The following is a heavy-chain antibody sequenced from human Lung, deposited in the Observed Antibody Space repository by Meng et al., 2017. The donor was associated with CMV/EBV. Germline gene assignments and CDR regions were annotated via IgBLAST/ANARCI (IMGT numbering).Heavy chain of an antibody. D-gene: IGHD4/OR15-4a*01. CDR2: NSAYNGNT. J-gene: IGHJ6*02. V-gene: IGHV1-18*01. CDR1: GYTFTSYG. Sequence: ASVXVSCKASGYTFTSYGISWVRQAPGQGLEWMGWNSAYNGNTNYAQKFQGRVTMTTDASTSTAYMELRSLRSDDPAMYFCARADYLLVHYYYYGMDVWGQGXTVTVSS. CDR3: ARADYLLVHYYYYGMDV.